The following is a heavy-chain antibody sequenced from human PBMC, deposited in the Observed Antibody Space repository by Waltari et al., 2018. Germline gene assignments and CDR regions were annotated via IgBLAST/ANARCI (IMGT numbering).Heavy chain of an antibody. CDR1: GYSFTSYW. J-gene: IGHJ6*02. CDR3: ASWQADV. V-gene: IGHV5-51*03. Sequence: EVQLVQSGAEVKKTGESLKISCTGSGYSFTSYWIGWVRQMPGKGLGWMGVVYTVDSSTGYSPSLQGQVTISADTAISTAYLQWSSLKAADTAMYYCASWQADVWGQGTTVTVSS. CDR2: VYTVDSST.